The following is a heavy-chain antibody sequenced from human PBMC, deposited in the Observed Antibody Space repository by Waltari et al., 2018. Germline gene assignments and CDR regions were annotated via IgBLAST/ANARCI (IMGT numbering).Heavy chain of an antibody. CDR2: ISSSRSYI. D-gene: IGHD5-18*01. CDR1: GFTFSTYS. J-gene: IGHJ6*03. Sequence: EVQLVESGGGLVKPGGSQRLSCAASGFTFSTYSMNWVRQAPGKGLEWVSSISSSRSYIYYADSVKGRFTISRDNAKNSLSLQMNSLRAEDTAVYYCARAHSYGSSDYYYMDVWGNGTTVTVSS. CDR3: ARAHSYGSSDYYYMDV. V-gene: IGHV3-21*02.